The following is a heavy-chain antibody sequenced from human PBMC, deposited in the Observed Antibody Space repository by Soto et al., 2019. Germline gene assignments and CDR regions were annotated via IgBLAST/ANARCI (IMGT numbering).Heavy chain of an antibody. Sequence: SETLSLTCTVSGGSISSGGYYWSWIRQHPGKGLEWIGYIYYSGSTYYNPSLKSRVTISVDTSKNQFSLKLSSVTAADTAVYYCARDSSGYFSAFDIWGQGTMVTVSS. J-gene: IGHJ3*02. CDR2: IYYSGST. V-gene: IGHV4-31*03. CDR1: GGSISSGGYY. CDR3: ARDSSGYFSAFDI. D-gene: IGHD3-22*01.